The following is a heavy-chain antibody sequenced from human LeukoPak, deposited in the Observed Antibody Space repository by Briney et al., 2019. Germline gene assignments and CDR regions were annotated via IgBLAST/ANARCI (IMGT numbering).Heavy chain of an antibody. CDR2: ISGSGGST. D-gene: IGHD3-9*01. V-gene: IGHV3-23*01. Sequence: GGSLRLSCAASGFNFSSYAMSWVRQAPGKGRGWVSAISGSGGSTYYADSVKGRFTISRDNSKNTQYLQMNSLRAEDTAVYYCAKRRVLDWFSDYYGMDVWGQGTTVTVSS. J-gene: IGHJ6*02. CDR3: AKRRVLDWFSDYYGMDV. CDR1: GFNFSSYA.